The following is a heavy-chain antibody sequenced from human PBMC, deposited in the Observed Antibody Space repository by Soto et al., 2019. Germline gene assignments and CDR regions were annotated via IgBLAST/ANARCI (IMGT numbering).Heavy chain of an antibody. J-gene: IGHJ6*02. D-gene: IGHD3-22*01. CDR1: GASFTRYS. CDR2: IVPIFGIT. Sequence: QVHLLQSGAEVKKPGSSVKVSCTASGASFTRYSLSWVRQAPGQGLEWVGGIVPIFGITNYAQSFQGRVKITADESTKTASMELSSLSSDDTAVYYCARPDEGGYSSDHHYYYALDVWGQGTSVTVTS. CDR3: ARPDEGGYSSDHHYYYALDV. V-gene: IGHV1-69*01.